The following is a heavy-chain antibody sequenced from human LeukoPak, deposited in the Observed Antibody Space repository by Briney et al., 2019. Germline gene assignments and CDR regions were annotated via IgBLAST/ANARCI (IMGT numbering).Heavy chain of an antibody. CDR3: SRHETWGGRFDP. V-gene: IGHV4-39*01. CDR1: GGSVSSSDYY. CDR2: ISYSGST. Sequence: SETLSLTCIVSGGSVSSSDYYWGWIRQPPGKGLEWIGTISYSGSTYYNPSLKSRVTISVDTSKNQFFLNLSSVTAADTAVYYCSRHETWGGRFDPWGQGNLVTVSS. J-gene: IGHJ5*02. D-gene: IGHD3-10*01.